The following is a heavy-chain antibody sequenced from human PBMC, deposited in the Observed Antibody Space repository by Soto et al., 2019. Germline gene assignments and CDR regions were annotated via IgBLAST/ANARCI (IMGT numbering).Heavy chain of an antibody. CDR1: GFSLRTSGVG. V-gene: IGHV2-5*01. J-gene: IGHJ5*02. CDR2: IYWNDGK. CDR3: AKSSSSGWYGWFDP. Sequence: SGPTLVNPTQTLTLTYIFSGFSLRTSGVGVGWIRQPPGKALEWLGFIYWNDGKRYSPSLKSRLTITKDTSKNQVVLTMTIMDPVDTATYYCAKSSSSGWYGWFDPWGQGTLVTVSS. D-gene: IGHD6-19*01.